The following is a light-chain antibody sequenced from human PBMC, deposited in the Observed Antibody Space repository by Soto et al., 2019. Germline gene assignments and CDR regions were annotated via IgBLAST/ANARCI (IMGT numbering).Light chain of an antibody. Sequence: DIVMTQSPLSLPVTPGEPASISCRSSQSLLHSDGYNYLDWYLQKPGQSPRLLIYLTSKRASGVPGWFSGSGSDTDFILKISRVEAEDVGVYYYMQGLQTLPTFGPGTKVHIK. CDR3: MQGLQTLPT. V-gene: IGKV2-28*01. J-gene: IGKJ3*01. CDR1: QSLLHSDGYNY. CDR2: LTS.